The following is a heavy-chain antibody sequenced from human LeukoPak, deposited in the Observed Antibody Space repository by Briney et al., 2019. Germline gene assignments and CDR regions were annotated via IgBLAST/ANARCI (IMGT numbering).Heavy chain of an antibody. V-gene: IGHV1-3*01. CDR3: ARGDYPYYYYGMDV. D-gene: IGHD4-17*01. J-gene: IGHJ6*02. Sequence: KFQGRVTITRDTSASTAYMELSSLRSEGTAVYYCARGDYPYYYYGMDVWGQGTTVTVSS.